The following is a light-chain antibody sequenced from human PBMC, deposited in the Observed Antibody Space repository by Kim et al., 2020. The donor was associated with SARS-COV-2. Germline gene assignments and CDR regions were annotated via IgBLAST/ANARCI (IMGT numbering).Light chain of an antibody. J-gene: IGKJ2*01. Sequence: SASVGDRVTITCRASQSISSWLAWYQQKPGKAPKLLIYKASSLESGVPSRFSGSGSVTEFTLTISSLQPDDFATYYCQQYHSYSYSFGQGTKLEI. V-gene: IGKV1-5*03. CDR2: KAS. CDR3: QQYHSYSYS. CDR1: QSISSW.